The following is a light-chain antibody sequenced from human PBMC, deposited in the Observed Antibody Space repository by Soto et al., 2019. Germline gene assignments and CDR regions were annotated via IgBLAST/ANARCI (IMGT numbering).Light chain of an antibody. CDR3: YSYAGNSIYV. Sequence: QSALSQPASVSGSTXQSITISLFETRCDARGYQLLSSFQQHXGPVTKVXIXEFTQRPSAVSDRFSGSKSGNTASLTISGLQAEDEAEYYCYSYAGNSIYVFGTGTKV. V-gene: IGLV2-23*02. CDR2: EFT. CDR1: RCDARGYQL. J-gene: IGLJ1*01.